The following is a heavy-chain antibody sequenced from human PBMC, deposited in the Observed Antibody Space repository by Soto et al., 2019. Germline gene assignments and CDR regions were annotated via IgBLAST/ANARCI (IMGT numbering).Heavy chain of an antibody. CDR2: ISSSSSYI. V-gene: IGHV3-21*01. CDR3: ARFDILTGPIDYYMDV. J-gene: IGHJ6*03. Sequence: GGSLRLSCAASGCTFISYSMSWVRQAPGKGLEWVSSISSSSSYIYYADSVKGRFTISRDNAKNSLYLQMNSLRAEDTAVYYCARFDILTGPIDYYMDVWGKGTTVTVSS. D-gene: IGHD3-9*01. CDR1: GCTFISYS.